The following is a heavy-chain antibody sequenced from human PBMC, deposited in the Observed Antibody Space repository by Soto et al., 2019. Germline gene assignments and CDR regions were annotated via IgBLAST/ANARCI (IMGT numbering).Heavy chain of an antibody. CDR2: FNGRGDNT. V-gene: IGHV3-23*01. CDR3: AKERRSGYYYGVADY. J-gene: IGHJ4*02. CDR1: GFTFSSYA. D-gene: IGHD3-3*01. Sequence: GESLRLSCAASGFTFSSYAMSWVRQAPGKGLEWVSTFNGRGDNTYYEESVKGRFTISRDNSKDTLYLQMNSLRAEDTAVYYCAKERRSGYYYGVADYWGQGTLVTVSS.